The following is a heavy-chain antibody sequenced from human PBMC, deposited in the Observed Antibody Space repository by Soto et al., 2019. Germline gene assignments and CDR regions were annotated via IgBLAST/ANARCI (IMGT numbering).Heavy chain of an antibody. CDR1: GFTFSSYG. CDR3: ARDPPRPDLNYYGSGSYMDV. Sequence: QVQRVESGGGVVQPGRSLRLSCAASGFTFSSYGRHWVRQAPGKGLEWVAVIWYDGSNKYYADSVKGRFTISRDNSKNTLYLQMNSLRAEETAVYYCARDPPRPDLNYYGSGSYMDVWGKGTTVTVSS. D-gene: IGHD3-10*01. CDR2: IWYDGSNK. J-gene: IGHJ6*03. V-gene: IGHV3-33*01.